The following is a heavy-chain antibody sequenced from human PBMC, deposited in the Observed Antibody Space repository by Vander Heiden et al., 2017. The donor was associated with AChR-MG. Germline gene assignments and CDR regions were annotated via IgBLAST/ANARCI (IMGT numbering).Heavy chain of an antibody. CDR1: GGTFSSYA. V-gene: IGHV1-69*01. CDR2: IIPIFGTA. J-gene: IGHJ6*03. D-gene: IGHD2-2*01. Sequence: QVQLVQSGAEVKKPGSSVKVSCKASGGTFSSYAISWVRPAPGEGLEWMGGIIPIFGTANYAQKFQGRVTITADESTSTAYMELSSLRSEDTAVYYCARAPLGYCSSTSCYSYYYYYYMDVWGKGTTVTVSS. CDR3: ARAPLGYCSSTSCYSYYYYYYMDV.